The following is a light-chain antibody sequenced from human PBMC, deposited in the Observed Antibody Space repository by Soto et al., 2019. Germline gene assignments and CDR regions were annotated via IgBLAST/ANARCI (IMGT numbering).Light chain of an antibody. CDR3: QQPNSFPIT. Sequence: DIQMTQSPSSVSASVGDRVTITCRASQGISSWLDWYQQKPGKAPKLLIYAASSLQSGVPSRFSGSGSGTDFTLTISSLQPEDFATYYCQQPNSFPITFGQGTRLEIK. CDR2: AAS. J-gene: IGKJ5*01. CDR1: QGISSW. V-gene: IGKV1-12*01.